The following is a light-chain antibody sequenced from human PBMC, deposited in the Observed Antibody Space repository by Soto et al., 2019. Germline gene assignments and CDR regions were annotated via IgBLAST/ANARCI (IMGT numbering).Light chain of an antibody. CDR2: EVS. CDR3: YSYEGSSTAGV. Sequence: QSVLTEPASVSGSPGQSITISCTESSSDVGSYNLVSWYQQHPGKAPKLMIYEVSKRPSGVSNRFSGSKSANTASLTISGLQAEDEADYYCYSYEGSSTAGVFGTGTKVTVL. J-gene: IGLJ1*01. V-gene: IGLV2-23*02. CDR1: SSDVGSYNL.